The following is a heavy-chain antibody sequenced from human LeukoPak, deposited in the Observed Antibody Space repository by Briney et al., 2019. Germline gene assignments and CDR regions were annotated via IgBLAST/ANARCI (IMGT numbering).Heavy chain of an antibody. CDR2: ISGGGGTT. D-gene: IGHD6-19*01. CDR3: AKADGSAWYRGDY. J-gene: IGHJ4*02. V-gene: IGHV3-23*01. CDR1: GFTFSSYA. Sequence: GGSLRLSCTASGFTFSSYAMSWVRQAPGKGLEWVSAISGGGGTTYYADSVKGRFTISRDNSKNTLSLQMYSLRAEDTALYYCAKADGSAWYRGDYWGQGTLVTVSS.